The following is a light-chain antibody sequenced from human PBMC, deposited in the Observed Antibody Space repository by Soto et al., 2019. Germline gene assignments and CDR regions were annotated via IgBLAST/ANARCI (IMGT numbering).Light chain of an antibody. J-gene: IGKJ2*01. CDR1: QSVSSSD. CDR2: GAS. CDR3: QQYGSATGT. V-gene: IGKV3-20*01. Sequence: EIVLTQSPGTLSLSPGERATLSCRASQSVSSSDLAWYQQKPGQAPRLLIYGASSRATGIPDRFSGSGSGTDINLTISILEPEDFAVYYCQQYGSATGTFGQGTKLEIK.